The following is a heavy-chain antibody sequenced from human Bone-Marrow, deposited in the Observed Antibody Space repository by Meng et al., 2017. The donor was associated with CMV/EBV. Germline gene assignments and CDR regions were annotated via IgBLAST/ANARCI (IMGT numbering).Heavy chain of an antibody. J-gene: IGHJ5*02. D-gene: IGHD3-3*01. CDR3: ARAWYYDFWSGRNWFDP. Sequence: SETLSLTCTVSGYSISSGYYWGWIRQPPGKGLEWIGSIYHSGSTYYNPSLKSRVTISVDTSKNQFSLKLSSVTAADTAVYYCARAWYYDFWSGRNWFDPWGQGTLVTVSS. CDR2: IYHSGST. V-gene: IGHV4-38-2*02. CDR1: GYSISSGYY.